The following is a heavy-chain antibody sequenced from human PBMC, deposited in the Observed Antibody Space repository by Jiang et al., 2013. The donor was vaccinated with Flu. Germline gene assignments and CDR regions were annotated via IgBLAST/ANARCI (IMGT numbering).Heavy chain of an antibody. CDR3: ARGWDIVAAAHFDH. J-gene: IGHJ4*02. V-gene: IGHV3-30*04. D-gene: IGHD6-13*01. CDR2: ISYDGGNE. Sequence: GRSRRDSPRAASGFTFSDYAMHWVRQAPGKGLEWVAVISYDGGNEYYADSVKGRFTISRDTSRNTLYLQINSLRAEDTAVYYCARGWDIVAAAHFDHWGQGTLVTVSS. CDR1: GFTFSDYA.